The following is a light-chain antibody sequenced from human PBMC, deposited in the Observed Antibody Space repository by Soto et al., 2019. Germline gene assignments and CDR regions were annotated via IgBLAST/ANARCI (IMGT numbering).Light chain of an antibody. Sequence: IQMTQSPSTLSASVGDRVAITCRASQSIGIWLAWYQQKPGKAPRVLLYKASSLESGGPSRFSGSGTGTEFTLTISSLQTDDFATYYCQQYNDYSWTFGQGTKVEIK. CDR1: QSIGIW. CDR3: QQYNDYSWT. CDR2: KAS. J-gene: IGKJ1*01. V-gene: IGKV1-5*03.